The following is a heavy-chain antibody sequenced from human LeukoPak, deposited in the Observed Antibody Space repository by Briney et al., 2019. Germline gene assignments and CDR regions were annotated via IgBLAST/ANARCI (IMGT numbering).Heavy chain of an antibody. Sequence: GRSLRLTCAASGFTFSSYGMHWVRQAPGKGLEWVAVISYDGSNKYYADSVKGRFTISRDNSKNTLYLQMNGLRAEDTAVYYCAKDPQRYCSSTSCWDWFDPWGQGTLVTVSS. CDR3: AKDPQRYCSSTSCWDWFDP. D-gene: IGHD2-2*01. CDR1: GFTFSSYG. J-gene: IGHJ5*02. CDR2: ISYDGSNK. V-gene: IGHV3-30*18.